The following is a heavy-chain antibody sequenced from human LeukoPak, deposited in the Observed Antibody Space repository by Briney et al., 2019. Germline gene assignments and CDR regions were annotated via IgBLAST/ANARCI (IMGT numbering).Heavy chain of an antibody. J-gene: IGHJ3*02. CDR2: VYYSGST. CDR1: GGSISTKY. Sequence: PSETLSLTCTVFGGSISTKYWSWIRQPPGKGLEWIGYVYYSGSTGYNPSLKSRVTISVDTSKSQFSLRLRSLTAADTAVYFCARGPRTDAFDIWGQGTMVTVSS. D-gene: IGHD1-14*01. V-gene: IGHV4-59*01. CDR3: ARGPRTDAFDI.